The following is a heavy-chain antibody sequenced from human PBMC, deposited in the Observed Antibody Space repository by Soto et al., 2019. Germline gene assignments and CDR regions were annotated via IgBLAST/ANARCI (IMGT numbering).Heavy chain of an antibody. D-gene: IGHD3-22*01. CDR1: GGLFSSYP. CDR3: ARDYYDGRGYYSWYFAL. Sequence: QEQLVQSGAEVKKPGSSVKVSCKASGGLFSSYPISWVRQVPGQGLEWMGNIIPVFGTTNFARKFLGRVTITADKSTGTAYMELSSLRSEDTAVYYCARDYYDGRGYYSWYFALWGRGTLVTVSS. J-gene: IGHJ2*01. CDR2: IIPVFGTT. V-gene: IGHV1-69*06.